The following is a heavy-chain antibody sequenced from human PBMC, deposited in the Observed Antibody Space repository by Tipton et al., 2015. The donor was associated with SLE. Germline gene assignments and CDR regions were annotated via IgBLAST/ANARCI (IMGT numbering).Heavy chain of an antibody. Sequence: SLRLSCAASGFTFSSYWMSWVRKAPGKGLEWVANIKQDGSEKYYVDSVKGRFTISRDNAKNSLYLQMNSLRAEDTAVYYCHQAAAGNYWGQGTLVTVSS. CDR2: IKQDGSEK. V-gene: IGHV3-7*03. CDR1: GFTFSSYW. J-gene: IGHJ4*02. D-gene: IGHD6-13*01. CDR3: HQAAAGNY.